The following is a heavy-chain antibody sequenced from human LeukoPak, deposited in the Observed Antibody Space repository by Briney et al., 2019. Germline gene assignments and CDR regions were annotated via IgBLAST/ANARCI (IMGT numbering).Heavy chain of an antibody. Sequence: SVKVSCKASGGTFSSYAIRWVRQAPGQGLEWMGRIIPILGIANYAQKFQGRVTITADKSTSPAYMELSSLRSEDTTVYYCARTSVPYSSGWYSDYWGQGTLVTVSS. CDR3: ARTSVPYSSGWYSDY. V-gene: IGHV1-69*04. J-gene: IGHJ4*02. CDR2: IIPILGIA. CDR1: GGTFSSYA. D-gene: IGHD6-19*01.